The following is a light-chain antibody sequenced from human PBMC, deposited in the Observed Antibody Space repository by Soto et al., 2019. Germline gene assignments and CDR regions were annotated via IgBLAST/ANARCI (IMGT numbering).Light chain of an antibody. Sequence: DIQMTQAPSSLSLSVGDRVTITCRASQHIRTSVNWYQQKPGRAPSLLIYHTSTLQSGVPSRFSGSGSGTEFTLTISGLQTDDFATSYWQQSFSPLYTFGQGTKLEIK. CDR2: HTS. CDR1: QHIRTS. J-gene: IGKJ2*01. CDR3: QQSFSPLYT. V-gene: IGKV1-39*01.